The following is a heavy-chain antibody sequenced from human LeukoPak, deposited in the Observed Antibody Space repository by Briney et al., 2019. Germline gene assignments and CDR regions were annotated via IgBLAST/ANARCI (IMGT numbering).Heavy chain of an antibody. J-gene: IGHJ3*02. D-gene: IGHD4-23*01. V-gene: IGHV1-69*05. CDR2: IVPVFKTT. CDR1: GGIFRSHG. CDR3: ARARSTVVNDAFDI. Sequence: SVKVSCKASGGIFRSHGVSWVRQAPGQGPQWMGGIVPVFKTTSYAQKFQGRLSLSIDDSTNTAYMDLTRLTSDDTAVYFCARARSTVVNDAFDIWGQGTTVTVSS.